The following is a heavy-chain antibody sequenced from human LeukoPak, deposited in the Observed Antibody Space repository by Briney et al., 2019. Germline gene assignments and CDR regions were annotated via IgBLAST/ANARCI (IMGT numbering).Heavy chain of an antibody. CDR3: ARRGEGSSMSRFEY. D-gene: IGHD2-2*01. CDR1: GGSISSSSYY. V-gene: IGHV4-39*01. CDR2: IYYSGST. Sequence: SETLSLTCTVSGGSISSSSYYWGWIRQPPGKGLEWIVSIYYSGSTYYNPSLKSRLTISVDTSKNQFSLKLSSVTAADTAVYYCARRGEGSSMSRFEYWGQGTLVTVSS. J-gene: IGHJ4*02.